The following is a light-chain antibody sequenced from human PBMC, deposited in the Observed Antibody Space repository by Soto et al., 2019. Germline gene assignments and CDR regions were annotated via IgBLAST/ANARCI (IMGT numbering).Light chain of an antibody. Sequence: EIVMTQSPATLSVSPGERATLSCRASQSISSSLAWYQQQPGQAPRLLIYVASTRATGIPARFSGSGSGTEFTLTISSLQSEDFAVYYCQQYNNGPTYTFGQGTKLEIK. CDR1: QSISSS. V-gene: IGKV3-15*01. CDR2: VAS. CDR3: QQYNNGPTYT. J-gene: IGKJ2*01.